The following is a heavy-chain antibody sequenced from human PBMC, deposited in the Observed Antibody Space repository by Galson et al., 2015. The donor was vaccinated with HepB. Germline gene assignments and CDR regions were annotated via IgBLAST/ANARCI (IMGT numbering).Heavy chain of an antibody. CDR1: GFTFSSYA. CDR3: AKGDCSSISCYGRDLDP. J-gene: IGHJ5*02. Sequence: SLRLSCAASGFTFSSYAMHWVRQAPGKGLQYLSTISSTGLNTYYADSVKGKLTISRDNSKNTLYLHMSSLRAEDTAVYYCAKGDCSSISCYGRDLDPWGQGTLVTVSS. CDR2: ISSTGLNT. D-gene: IGHD2-2*01. V-gene: IGHV3-64D*06.